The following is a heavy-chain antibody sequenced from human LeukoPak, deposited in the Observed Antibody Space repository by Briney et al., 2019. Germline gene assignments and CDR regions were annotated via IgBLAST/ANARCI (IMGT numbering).Heavy chain of an antibody. D-gene: IGHD2-15*01. CDR1: GYTFTSYG. Sequence: GASVKVSCKASGYTFTSYGISWVRQAPGQGLEWMGWISAYNGNTNYAQKLQGRVTMITDTSTSTAYMELRSLRSEDTAVYYCATRLGYCSSGSCRSAFQYWGQGTLVTVSS. CDR2: ISAYNGNT. V-gene: IGHV1-18*01. CDR3: ATRLGYCSSGSCRSAFQY. J-gene: IGHJ1*01.